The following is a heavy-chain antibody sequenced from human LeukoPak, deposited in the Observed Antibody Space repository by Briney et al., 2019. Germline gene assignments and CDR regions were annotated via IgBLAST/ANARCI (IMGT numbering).Heavy chain of an antibody. V-gene: IGHV3-74*01. D-gene: IGHD6-19*01. CDR2: INGDGSST. J-gene: IGHJ4*02. Sequence: GGSLRLSCSASGFTFSSYWMDWVRQAPGKGLVWVSRINGDGSSTNYADSVKGRFTISRDNAKNTLYLQMNSLRAKDTAVYHCARDIGYSSGWPFDYWGQGTLVTVSS. CDR3: ARDIGYSSGWPFDY. CDR1: GFTFSSYW.